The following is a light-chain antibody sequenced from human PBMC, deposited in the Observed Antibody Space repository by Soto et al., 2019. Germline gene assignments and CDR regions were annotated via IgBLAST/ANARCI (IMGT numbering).Light chain of an antibody. CDR1: QSVRSSY. CDR3: QHYGSPLT. CDR2: GAS. Sequence: EIVLTEFPCTLSLSTGGRATLSGRASQSVRSSYLAWYQQRPGQAPRRLIFGASFRATGIPDRFSGSGSGTDFTLAISRLEPEDFAVYYCQHYGSPLTFGGGTKVDIK. J-gene: IGKJ4*01. V-gene: IGKV3-20*01.